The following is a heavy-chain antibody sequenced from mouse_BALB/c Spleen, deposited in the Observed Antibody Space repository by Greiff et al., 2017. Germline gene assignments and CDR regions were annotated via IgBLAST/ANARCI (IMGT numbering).Heavy chain of an antibody. CDR2: IDPENGNT. V-gene: IGHV14-1*02. D-gene: IGHD2-10*01. CDR3: AAYYGKGFAY. Sequence: EVQLQQSGAELVRPGALVKLSCKASGFNIKDYYMHWVKQRPEQGLEWIGWIDPENGNTIYDPKFQGKASITADTSSNTAYLQLSSLTSEDTAVYYCAAYYGKGFAYWGQGTLVTVSA. J-gene: IGHJ3*01. CDR1: GFNIKDYY.